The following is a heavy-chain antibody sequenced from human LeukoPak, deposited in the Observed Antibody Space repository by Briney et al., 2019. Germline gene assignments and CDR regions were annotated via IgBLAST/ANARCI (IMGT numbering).Heavy chain of an antibody. Sequence: GSLRLSCAASGFTFSSYAMHWVRQAPGKGLEWVAVISYDGSNKYYADSVKGRFTISRDNSKNTLYLQMNSLRAEDTAVYYCAKDTGTFGGAFDYWGQGTPVTVSS. J-gene: IGHJ4*02. CDR3: AKDTGTFGGAFDY. V-gene: IGHV3-30-3*01. D-gene: IGHD3-16*01. CDR2: ISYDGSNK. CDR1: GFTFSSYA.